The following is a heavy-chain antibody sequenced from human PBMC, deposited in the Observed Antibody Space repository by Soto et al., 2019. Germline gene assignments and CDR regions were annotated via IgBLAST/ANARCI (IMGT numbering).Heavy chain of an antibody. CDR3: VRGGGCSGGSCNFDY. V-gene: IGHV3-48*01. Sequence: EVQLVESGGGLVQPGGSLRLSCAASGFTFSSYSMNWVRQAPGKGLEWVSYISSSSSTIYYADSVKGRFTISRDNAKTSLYMQMNRLRAEDTAVYYCVRGGGCSGGSCNFDYWGQGTLVTVSS. J-gene: IGHJ4*02. D-gene: IGHD2-15*01. CDR2: ISSSSSTI. CDR1: GFTFSSYS.